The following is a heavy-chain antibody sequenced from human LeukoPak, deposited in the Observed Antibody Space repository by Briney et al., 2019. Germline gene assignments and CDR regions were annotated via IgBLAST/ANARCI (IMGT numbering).Heavy chain of an antibody. D-gene: IGHD3-10*01. CDR3: AKAIARGADY. CDR2: IRYDGSTN. Sequence: GSLRLSCAASGFTFRNYDMHWVRQPPGKGLEWVAFIRYDGSTNDYAESVKGRFTISRDNSKNTMYMEIDSLRFEDTAVYYCAKAIARGADYWGQGTLVTVSS. J-gene: IGHJ4*02. V-gene: IGHV3-30*02. CDR1: GFTFRNYD.